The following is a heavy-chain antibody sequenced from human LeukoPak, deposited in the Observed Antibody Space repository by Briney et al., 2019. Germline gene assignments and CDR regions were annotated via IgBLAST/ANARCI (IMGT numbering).Heavy chain of an antibody. D-gene: IGHD3-22*01. Sequence: GGSRRLSCAASGFTFSSYPMHWARQAPGKGLEYVSGISSNGDSTYYANSVKGRFTISRDNSKNTLYLQMGSLRAEDMAVYYCAREYYYEELDYWGQGTLVTVSS. CDR2: ISSNGDST. V-gene: IGHV3-64*01. CDR3: AREYYYEELDY. J-gene: IGHJ4*02. CDR1: GFTFSSYP.